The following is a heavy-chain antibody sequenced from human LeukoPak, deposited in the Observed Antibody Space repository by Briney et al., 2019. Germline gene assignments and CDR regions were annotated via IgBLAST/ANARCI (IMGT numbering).Heavy chain of an antibody. J-gene: IGHJ5*02. CDR3: ARETDSMVRGVIITNWFDP. Sequence: ASVKVSCKASGYTFTSHTMNWVRQAPGQGLEWMGWINTNTGNPTYAQGFTGRFVFSLDTSVSTAYLQISSLKAEDTAVYYCARETDSMVRGVIITNWFDPWGQGTLVTVSS. V-gene: IGHV7-4-1*02. CDR2: INTNTGNP. D-gene: IGHD3-10*01. CDR1: GYTFTSHT.